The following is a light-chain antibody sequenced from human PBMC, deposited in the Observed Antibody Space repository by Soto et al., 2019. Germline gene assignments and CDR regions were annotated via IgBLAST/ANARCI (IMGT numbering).Light chain of an antibody. CDR2: GAS. V-gene: IGKV3-20*01. CDR1: QSVSSSY. J-gene: IGKJ3*01. CDR3: QHFGSPFT. Sequence: EIVLTQSPGTLSLSPGERATLSCRASQSVSSSYLAWYQHKPGQAPRLLIYGASTRATGIPDRFSGSGSRTDFTLTISRLEPEDFAVYFCQHFGSPFTFGPGTKVDLK.